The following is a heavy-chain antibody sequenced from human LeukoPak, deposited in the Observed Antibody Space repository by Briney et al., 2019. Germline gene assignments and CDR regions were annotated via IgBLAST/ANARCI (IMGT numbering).Heavy chain of an antibody. D-gene: IGHD3/OR15-3a*01. CDR2: SRTKAMSYTT. J-gene: IGHJ3*02. V-gene: IGHV3-72*01. CDR3: VRVGSGLGGAFDI. Sequence: GSLRLSCAASGFSFSDNYMDWVRQAPGRGLEWVSRSRTKAMSYTTDYAASVRGRFTISRDDSKNSLYLQMNSLKTEDTAVYYCVRVGSGLGGAFDIWGRGTVVTVSS. CDR1: GFSFSDNY.